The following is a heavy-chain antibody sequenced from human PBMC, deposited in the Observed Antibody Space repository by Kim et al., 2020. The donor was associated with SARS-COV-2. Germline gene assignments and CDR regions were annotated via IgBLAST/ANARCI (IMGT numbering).Heavy chain of an antibody. CDR2: IYYRGST. CDR3: ARRTGSGKIDY. J-gene: IGHJ4*02. D-gene: IGHD3-10*01. V-gene: IGHV4-39*01. Sequence: SETLSLTCTVSGGSISSGTYYWDWIRQPPGKGLEWIGSIYYRGSTYYNPSLKSRVTISVDTSKNQFSLKMTSMTAADTAVYYCARRTGSGKIDYWGQGTLVTVSS. CDR1: GGSISSGTYY.